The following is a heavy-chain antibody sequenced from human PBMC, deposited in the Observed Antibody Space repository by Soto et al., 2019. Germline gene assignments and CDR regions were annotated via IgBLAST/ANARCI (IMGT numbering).Heavy chain of an antibody. CDR1: GFTFSGSA. CDR3: TRHPDYYDSSGYPDY. J-gene: IGHJ4*02. CDR2: IRSKANSYAT. V-gene: IGHV3-73*01. D-gene: IGHD3-22*01. Sequence: AGGSLRLSCAASGFTFSGSAMHWVRQASGKGLEWVGRIRSKANSYATAYAASVKGRFTISRDDSKNTAYLQMNSLKTEDTAVYYCTRHPDYYDSSGYPDYWGQGTLVTVSS.